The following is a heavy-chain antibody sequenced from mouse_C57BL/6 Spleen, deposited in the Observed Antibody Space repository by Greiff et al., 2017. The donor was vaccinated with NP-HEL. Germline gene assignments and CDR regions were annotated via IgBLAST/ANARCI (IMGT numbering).Heavy chain of an antibody. V-gene: IGHV1-63*01. Sequence: QVQLKESGAELVRPGTSVKMSCKASGYTFTNYWIGWAKQRPGHGLEWIGDIYPGGGYTNYNEKFKGKATLTADKSSSTAYMQFSSLTSEDSAIYYCARKGDYGIFPGFAYWGQGTLVTVSA. CDR3: ARKGDYGIFPGFAY. CDR1: GYTFTNYW. D-gene: IGHD1-1*01. J-gene: IGHJ3*01. CDR2: IYPGGGYT.